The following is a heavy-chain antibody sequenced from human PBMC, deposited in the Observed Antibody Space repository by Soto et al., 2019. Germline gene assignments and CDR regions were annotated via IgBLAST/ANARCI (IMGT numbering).Heavy chain of an antibody. CDR1: GYTFTSYG. D-gene: IGHD5-18*01. J-gene: IGHJ6*02. V-gene: IGHV1-18*01. Sequence: QVQLVQSGAEVKKPGASVKVSCKASGYTFTSYGISWVRQAPGQGVEWMGWISAYNGNTNYAQKLQGRVTMTTDTSTSTAYMELRGVRSDDTAVYYCASVKYSPPGYYYYGMDVWGQGTTVTVSS. CDR2: ISAYNGNT. CDR3: ASVKYSPPGYYYYGMDV.